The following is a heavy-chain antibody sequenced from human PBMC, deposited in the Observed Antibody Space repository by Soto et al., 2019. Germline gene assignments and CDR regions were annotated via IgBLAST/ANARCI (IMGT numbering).Heavy chain of an antibody. D-gene: IGHD2-8*01. V-gene: IGHV3-49*03. J-gene: IGHJ4*02. Sequence: WSLRLSCTTSVFTFGDYAMSWFRQTPGKGLEWVGFVRTYAYGETTEYAASVKGRFTVGRDNSRSTAYLHMSSLKTEDTGVYFCSRDCPCGLGYCTNGACFPNDFWGQGTLVTVSS. CDR1: VFTFGDYA. CDR2: VRTYAYGETT. CDR3: SRDCPCGLGYCTNGACFPNDF.